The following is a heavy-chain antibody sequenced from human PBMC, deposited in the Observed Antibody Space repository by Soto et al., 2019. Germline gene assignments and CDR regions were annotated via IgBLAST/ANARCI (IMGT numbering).Heavy chain of an antibody. D-gene: IGHD2-21*02. J-gene: IGHJ4*02. CDR1: GDSINNRSYY. CDR3: ARQRTSVVTQAYFDS. CDR2: IYYSEST. V-gene: IGHV4-39*01. Sequence: SETLSLTSTVPGDSINNRSYYWGWIRHPPGKGLEWIGSIYYSESTYNNPSLKSRVSMSVDTSKNQFSPKLRSVTAADTALYYCARQRTSVVTQAYFDSWGQGSLVTVSS.